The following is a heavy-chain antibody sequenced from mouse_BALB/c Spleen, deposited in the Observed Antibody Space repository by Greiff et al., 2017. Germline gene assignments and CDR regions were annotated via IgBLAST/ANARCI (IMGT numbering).Heavy chain of an antibody. J-gene: IGHJ4*01. D-gene: IGHD2-1*01. Sequence: EVQLVESGPGLVKPSQSLSLTCTVTGYSITSDYAWNWIRQFPGNKLEWMGYISYSGSTSYNPSLKSRISITRDTSKNQFFLQLNSVTTEDTATYYCARAFYGTNAMDYWGQGTSVTVSS. V-gene: IGHV3-2*02. CDR1: GYSITSDYA. CDR2: ISYSGST. CDR3: ARAFYGTNAMDY.